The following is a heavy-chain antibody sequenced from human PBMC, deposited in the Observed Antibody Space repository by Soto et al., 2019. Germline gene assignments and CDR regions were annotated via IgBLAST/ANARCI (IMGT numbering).Heavy chain of an antibody. CDR2: ISGSSSYI. V-gene: IGHV3-21*01. CDR3: ARDVPSDTATNYGMDV. D-gene: IGHD5-18*01. J-gene: IGHJ6*02. Sequence: LILSCAASGFTFSSYAMSWVRQAPGKGLECVSAISGSSSYIYYADSVKGRFTISRDNAKNSLYLQMNSLRAEDTAAYYCARDVPSDTATNYGMDVWGQGTTVTVSS. CDR1: GFTFSSYA.